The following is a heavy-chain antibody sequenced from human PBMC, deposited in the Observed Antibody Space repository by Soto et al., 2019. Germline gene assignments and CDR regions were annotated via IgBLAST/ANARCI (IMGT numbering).Heavy chain of an antibody. CDR2: ISYDGSNE. D-gene: IGHD2-2*01. V-gene: IGHV3-30*03. CDR1: GFTFSSYG. CDR3: ARDLCSSTSCYAGGAFDH. Sequence: SLRLSCAVSGFTFSSYGMYWVRQAPGKGLEWVAHISYDGSNEHYADSVKGRFTISRDNSKNTLYLQMNSLRAEDTAVYYCARDLCSSTSCYAGGAFDHWGQGTLVTVSS. J-gene: IGHJ4*02.